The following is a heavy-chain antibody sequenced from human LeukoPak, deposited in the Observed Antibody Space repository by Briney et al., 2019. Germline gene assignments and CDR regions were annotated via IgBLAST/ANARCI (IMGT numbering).Heavy chain of an antibody. Sequence: GGSLRLSCADSGFTFSSYAMSWVRQAPGKGLEWVSAITATGGDTYHADSVKGRFTISRDNSKNTLYFQMNSLRAEDTAIYYCAKGSSSSRPYYFDHWAPGTLVTVSS. CDR1: GFTFSSYA. CDR2: ITATGGDT. CDR3: AKGSSSSRPYYFDH. D-gene: IGHD6-6*01. V-gene: IGHV3-23*01. J-gene: IGHJ4*02.